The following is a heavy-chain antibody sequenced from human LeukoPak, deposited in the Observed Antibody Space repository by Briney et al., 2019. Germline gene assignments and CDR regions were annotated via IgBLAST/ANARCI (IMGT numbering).Heavy chain of an antibody. CDR2: TYYRSNWFN. CDR3: ARGSSDFDY. Sequence: SQTLSLTCAISGDSVSSNSGVWNWLRQSPSRGLEWLGRTYYRSNWFNDYAVTVKSRMSINPDTSKNQFSLQLNSVTPEDTAVYYCARGSSDFDYWGQGTLVIVSS. V-gene: IGHV6-1*01. J-gene: IGHJ4*02. CDR1: GDSVSSNSGV. D-gene: IGHD6-19*01.